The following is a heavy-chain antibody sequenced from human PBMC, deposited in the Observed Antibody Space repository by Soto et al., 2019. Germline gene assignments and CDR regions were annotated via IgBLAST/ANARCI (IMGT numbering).Heavy chain of an antibody. CDR1: GFIFSSYA. Sequence: GTLRLSCAASGFIFSSYAMSWVRQAPGKGLEWVSATSDSGGNSYYADSVKGRFTISKDNSKNTLYLQINSLRAEATAIYYCAKGMSETDSWGQGTLVTVSS. CDR2: TSDSGGNS. D-gene: IGHD3-3*01. CDR3: AKGMSETDS. J-gene: IGHJ4*02. V-gene: IGHV3-23*01.